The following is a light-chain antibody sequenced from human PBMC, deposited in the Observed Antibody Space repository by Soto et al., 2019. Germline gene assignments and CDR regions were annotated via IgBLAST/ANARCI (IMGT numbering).Light chain of an antibody. V-gene: IGKV4-1*01. J-gene: IGKJ2*01. CDR3: QQYYRPPYT. Sequence: DIVMTQSPDSLPVSLGERATINCKSSQSVLYSSNNANYLAWYQQKPGQPPKLLIYWASTRESGVPDRFSGRGSGTDFTLTVSRLQAEDVAVYLCQQYYRPPYTFGQGTKLEIK. CDR1: QSVLYSSNNANY. CDR2: WAS.